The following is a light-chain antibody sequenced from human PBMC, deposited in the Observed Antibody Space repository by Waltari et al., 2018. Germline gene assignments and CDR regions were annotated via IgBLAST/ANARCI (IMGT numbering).Light chain of an antibody. Sequence: QSALTQPRSVSGSPGQSVTISCTGPSSDVGGYNYVSWYQQHPGKAPKLMIYDVSKRPSGVPDRFSGSKSGNTASLTISGLQAEDEADYYCCSYAGSYTLFGGGTKLTVL. J-gene: IGLJ2*01. CDR1: SSDVGGYNY. CDR2: DVS. CDR3: CSYAGSYTL. V-gene: IGLV2-11*01.